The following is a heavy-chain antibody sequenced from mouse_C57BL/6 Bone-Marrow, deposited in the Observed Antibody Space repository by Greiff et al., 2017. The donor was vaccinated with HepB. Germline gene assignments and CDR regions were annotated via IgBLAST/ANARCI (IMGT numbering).Heavy chain of an antibody. CDR2: IDPADSYT. V-gene: IGHV1-50*01. CDR3: ARAGSYGFAY. CDR1: GYTFTSYW. J-gene: IGHJ3*01. Sequence: QVQLKQPGAELVKPGASVKLSCKASGYTFTSYWMQWVKQRPGQGLEWIGEIDPADSYTNYNQKFKGQATLTVDTSSSTAYMQISSLTSEDTAIYYCARAGSYGFAYWGQGTLVTVSA. D-gene: IGHD1-1*01.